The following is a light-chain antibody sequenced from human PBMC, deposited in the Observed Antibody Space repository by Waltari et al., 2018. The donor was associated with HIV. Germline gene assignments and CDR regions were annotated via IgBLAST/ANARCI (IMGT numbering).Light chain of an antibody. V-gene: IGKV1-39*01. CDR1: QNISSY. CDR3: QQSFNTPLT. Sequence: DIQMTQSPSSLSASIGDRVTLTCRASQNISSYLNWYQQKPGKAPRFLIYAASSLQSGVPSTFSGSGSGTDFTLTISSLQREDFATYHCQQSFNTPLTFGGGTKVEIK. CDR2: AAS. J-gene: IGKJ4*01.